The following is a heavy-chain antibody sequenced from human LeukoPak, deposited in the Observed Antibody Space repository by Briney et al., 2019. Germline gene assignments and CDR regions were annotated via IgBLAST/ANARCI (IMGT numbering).Heavy chain of an antibody. CDR3: AGDYDY. V-gene: IGHV3-30*03. Sequence: GRSLRLSCAASGFTFNTYGTLWVRQAPGKGLEWVAAISYDGGDKYYADSVKGRFTISRDNSKNTVYLQMNSLRTEDTAVYYCAGDYDYWGQGSLVTVSS. CDR2: ISYDGGDK. CDR1: GFTFNTYG. J-gene: IGHJ4*02.